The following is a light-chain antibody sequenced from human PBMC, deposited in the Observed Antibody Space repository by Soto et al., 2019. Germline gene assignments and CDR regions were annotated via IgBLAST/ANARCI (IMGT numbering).Light chain of an antibody. Sequence: DIVMTQSPDSLAVSLGERATINCRSNRSLLYSSNNKNYLAWYQQKPGQPPKLLIYWASSREAGVPDRFSGSGSGTDFTLTISSLQAADVAFYYCQQYYSTPRTFGQGTRVEIK. CDR1: RSLLYSSNNKNY. V-gene: IGKV4-1*01. CDR3: QQYYSTPRT. CDR2: WAS. J-gene: IGKJ1*01.